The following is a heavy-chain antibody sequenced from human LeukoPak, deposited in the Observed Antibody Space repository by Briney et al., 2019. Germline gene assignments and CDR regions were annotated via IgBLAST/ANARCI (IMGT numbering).Heavy chain of an antibody. D-gene: IGHD1-26*01. CDR1: GGSFSGYY. Sequence: SETLSLTCAVYGGSFSGYYWSWIRQPPGKGLEWIGEINHSGSTNYNPSLKSRVTISVDTSKNQFSLKLSSVTAADTAVYYCASSGGNWFDPWGQGTLVTVSS. J-gene: IGHJ5*02. V-gene: IGHV4-34*01. CDR3: ASSGGNWFDP. CDR2: INHSGST.